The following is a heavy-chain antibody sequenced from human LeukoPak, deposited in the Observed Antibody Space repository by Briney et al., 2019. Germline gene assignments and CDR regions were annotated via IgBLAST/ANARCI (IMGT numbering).Heavy chain of an antibody. V-gene: IGHV4-4*07. Sequence: SETLSLTCTVSGGSISSYYWSWIRQPAGKGLEWIGCIYTSGSTNYNPSLKSRVTMSVDTSKNQFSLKLSSVTAADTAVYYCARDDNPGIAVVGTDAFDIWGQGTMVTVSS. D-gene: IGHD6-19*01. CDR1: GGSISSYY. J-gene: IGHJ3*02. CDR2: IYTSGST. CDR3: ARDDNPGIAVVGTDAFDI.